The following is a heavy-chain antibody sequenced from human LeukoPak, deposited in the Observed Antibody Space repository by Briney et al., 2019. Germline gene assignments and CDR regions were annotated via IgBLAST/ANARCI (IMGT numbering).Heavy chain of an antibody. V-gene: IGHV4-34*01. CDR2: INHSGST. D-gene: IGHD3-10*01. J-gene: IGHJ4*02. CDR1: GGSFSGYY. Sequence: SETLSLTCAVYGGSFSGYYWSWIRQPPGKGLEWIGEINHSGSTNYNPSLKSRVTISVDTSKNQFSLKLSSVTAADTAVYYCARQGEVQDFDYWGQGILVTVSS. CDR3: ARQGEVQDFDY.